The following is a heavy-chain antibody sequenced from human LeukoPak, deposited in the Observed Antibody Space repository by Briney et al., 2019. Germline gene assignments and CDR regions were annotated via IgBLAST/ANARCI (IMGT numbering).Heavy chain of an antibody. D-gene: IGHD3-10*01. V-gene: IGHV1-2*04. J-gene: IGHJ6*02. CDR3: AREAGGSGSYHYYYGMDV. Sequence: ASVKVSCKASGYSFTDYYMHWVRQAPGQGLEWMGWINPNSGGTNYAQKFQGWVTMTRDTSISTAYMELSRLRSDDTAVYYCAREAGGSGSYHYYYGMDVWGQGTTVTVSS. CDR2: INPNSGGT. CDR1: GYSFTDYY.